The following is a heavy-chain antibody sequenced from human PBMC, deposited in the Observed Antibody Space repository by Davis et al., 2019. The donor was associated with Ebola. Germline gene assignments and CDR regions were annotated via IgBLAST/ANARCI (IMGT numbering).Heavy chain of an antibody. CDR1: GFTFSSYA. CDR3: ARDLPGGDWYFDL. J-gene: IGHJ2*01. Sequence: GESLKIFCAASGFTFSSYAMHWVRQAPGKGLEWVAVISYDGSNKYYADSVKGRFTISRDNSKNTLYLQMSSLRAEDTAVYYCARDLPGGDWYFDLWGRGTLVTVSS. D-gene: IGHD1-14*01. CDR2: ISYDGSNK. V-gene: IGHV3-30*04.